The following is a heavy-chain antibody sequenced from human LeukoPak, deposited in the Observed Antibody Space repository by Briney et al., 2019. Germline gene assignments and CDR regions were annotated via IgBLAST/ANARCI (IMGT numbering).Heavy chain of an antibody. J-gene: IGHJ4*02. V-gene: IGHV4-4*07. CDR1: GGSISNNF. D-gene: IGHD1-26*01. Sequence: PSETLPLTCSVSGGSISNNFWSWIRQPAGKGLEWSGRIYSCRSTNYNPSLESRLTMSVDTSKNQFSLKLSSVTAADTAVYYCARWGAWSPVGFDYWGQGTLVTVSS. CDR2: IYSCRST. CDR3: ARWGAWSPVGFDY.